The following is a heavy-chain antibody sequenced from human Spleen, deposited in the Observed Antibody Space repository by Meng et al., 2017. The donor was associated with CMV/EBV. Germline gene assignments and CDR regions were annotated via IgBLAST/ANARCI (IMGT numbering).Heavy chain of an antibody. CDR2: ISAYNGNT. CDR3: ARAGDCSSTSYYTGNNWFDP. V-gene: IGHV1-18*01. CDR1: GYTFTSYG. Sequence: ASVKVSCKASGYTFTSYGISWVRQAPGQGLEWMGWISAYNGNTNYAQKLQGRVTMTTDTSTSTAYMGLRSLRSEDTAVYYCARAGDCSSTSYYTGNNWFDPWGQGTLVTVSS. J-gene: IGHJ5*02. D-gene: IGHD2-2*02.